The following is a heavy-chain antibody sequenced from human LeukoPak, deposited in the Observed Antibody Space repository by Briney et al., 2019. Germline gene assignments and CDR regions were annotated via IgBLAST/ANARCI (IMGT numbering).Heavy chain of an antibody. CDR1: GFTFSSYS. CDR3: ARERQYCSSTSCYWGPLDY. J-gene: IGHJ4*02. CDR2: ISSSSSYI. D-gene: IGHD2-2*01. Sequence: GGSLRLSCAASGFTFSSYSMNWVRQAPGKGLEWVSSISSSSSYIYYADSVKGRFTISRDNAKNPLYLQMNSLRAEDTAVYYCARERQYCSSTSCYWGPLDYWGQGTLVTVSS. V-gene: IGHV3-21*01.